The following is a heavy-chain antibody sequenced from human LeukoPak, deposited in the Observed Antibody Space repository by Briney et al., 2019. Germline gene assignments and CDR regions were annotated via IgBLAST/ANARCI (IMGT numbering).Heavy chain of an antibody. J-gene: IGHJ4*02. V-gene: IGHV4-61*01. CDR2: IYYSGST. CDR3: ARDSLATGFDY. CDR1: GDSFTSVTDY. D-gene: IGHD1-14*01. Sequence: PSETLSLTCTVSGDSFTSVTDYWTWIRQPPGKGLEWIGYIYYSGSTNYNPSLKSRVTISVDTSKNQFSLKLSSVTAADTAVYYCARDSLATGFDYWGQGTLVTVSS.